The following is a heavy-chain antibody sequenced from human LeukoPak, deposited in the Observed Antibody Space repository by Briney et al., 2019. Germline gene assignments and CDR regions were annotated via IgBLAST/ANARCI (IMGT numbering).Heavy chain of an antibody. D-gene: IGHD3-10*01. Sequence: PGRSLRLSCAASGFTFSSYAMHWVRQAPGKGLEWVAVISYDGSNKYHADSVKGRFTISRDNSKNTLYLQMNSLRAEDTAVYYCARDIPDYYGSGSYYKGTSNWFDPWGQGTLVTVSS. CDR2: ISYDGSNK. CDR1: GFTFSSYA. J-gene: IGHJ5*02. CDR3: ARDIPDYYGSGSYYKGTSNWFDP. V-gene: IGHV3-30*04.